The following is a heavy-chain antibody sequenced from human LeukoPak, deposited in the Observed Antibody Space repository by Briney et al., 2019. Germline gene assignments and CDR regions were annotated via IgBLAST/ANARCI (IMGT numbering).Heavy chain of an antibody. Sequence: VKVSCKASGGTFSSYAISWVRQAPGQGLEWMGRIIPILGIANYAQKFQGRVTITADASTSTAYMELSSLRSEDTAVYYCATYCSSTSCYIWGYYFDYWGQGTLVTVSS. D-gene: IGHD2-2*01. CDR2: IIPILGIA. J-gene: IGHJ4*02. V-gene: IGHV1-69*04. CDR3: ATYCSSTSCYIWGYYFDY. CDR1: GGTFSSYA.